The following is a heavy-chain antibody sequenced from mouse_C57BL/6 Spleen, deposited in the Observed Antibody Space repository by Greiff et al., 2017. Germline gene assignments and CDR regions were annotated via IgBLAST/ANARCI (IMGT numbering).Heavy chain of an antibody. CDR2: ISGGGGNT. Sequence: EVQGVESGGGLVKPGGSLKLSCAASGFTFSSYTMSWVRQTPEKRLEWVATISGGGGNTYYPDSVKGRFTISRDHAKNTLYLQMSSLRSEDTALYYGARQAIYFDYWGQGTTLTVSS. CDR1: GFTFSSYT. J-gene: IGHJ2*01. V-gene: IGHV5-9*01. CDR3: ARQAIYFDY.